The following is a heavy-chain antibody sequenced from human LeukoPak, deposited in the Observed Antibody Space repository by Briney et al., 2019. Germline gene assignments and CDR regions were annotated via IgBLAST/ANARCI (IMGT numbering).Heavy chain of an antibody. CDR3: ARGYYLPKTAEVGTTALFDY. D-gene: IGHD1-1*01. CDR1: GGSISRGDYY. V-gene: IGHV4-30-4*01. Sequence: SQTLSLTCTVSGGSISRGDYYWSWIRQPPGKGLEWIGYIYYSGSTYYNPSLKSRVTISVDTSKNQFSLKLSSVTAADTAVYYCARGYYLPKTAEVGTTALFDYWGQGTLVTVSS. J-gene: IGHJ4*02. CDR2: IYYSGST.